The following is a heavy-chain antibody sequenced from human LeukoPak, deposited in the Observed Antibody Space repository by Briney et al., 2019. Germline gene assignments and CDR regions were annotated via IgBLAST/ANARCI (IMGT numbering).Heavy chain of an antibody. CDR1: GFTFSSYS. CDR2: ISSSSSYI. CDR3: ARDHYDFWSGYPFDY. J-gene: IGHJ4*02. V-gene: IGHV3-21*01. Sequence: GGSLRLSCAASGFTFSSYSMNWVRQAPGKGLEWVSSISSSSSYIYYADSVKGRFTISRDNAKNSLYLQMNSLRAEDTAVYYCARDHYDFWSGYPFDYWGQGTLVTVSS. D-gene: IGHD3-3*01.